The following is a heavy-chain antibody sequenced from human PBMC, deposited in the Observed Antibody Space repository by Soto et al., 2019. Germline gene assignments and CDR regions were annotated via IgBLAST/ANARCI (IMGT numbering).Heavy chain of an antibody. Sequence: EMQLVQSGGGLVKPGGSLRLSCAASGFSFTDVWMSWVRQAPGKGLGWVARVKDKTDGETTDYAAPVEGRFTISRDDSKNTLDLQMNSLKPEDTAVYYCTDLLRGVGAFDIWGQGTIVTVSS. J-gene: IGHJ3*02. V-gene: IGHV3-15*01. CDR3: TDLLRGVGAFDI. CDR2: VKDKTDGETT. D-gene: IGHD3-10*01. CDR1: GFSFTDVW.